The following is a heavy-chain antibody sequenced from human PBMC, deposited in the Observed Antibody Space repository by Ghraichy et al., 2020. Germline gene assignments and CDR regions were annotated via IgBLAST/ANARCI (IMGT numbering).Heavy chain of an antibody. V-gene: IGHV3-9*01. CDR2: ISWNSGSI. Sequence: SLRLSCAASGFTFDDYSMHWVRQAPGKGLEWVSGISWNSGSIGYADSVKGRFTISRDNAKNSLYLQMNSLRAEDTALYYCAKDIGDGYNDARILFGGMDVWGLGTTVTVSS. D-gene: IGHD5-24*01. CDR3: AKDIGDGYNDARILFGGMDV. J-gene: IGHJ6*02. CDR1: GFTFDDYS.